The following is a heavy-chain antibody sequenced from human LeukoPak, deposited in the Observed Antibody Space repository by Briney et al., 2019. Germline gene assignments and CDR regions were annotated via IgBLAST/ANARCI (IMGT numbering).Heavy chain of an antibody. CDR1: GGSISGYY. D-gene: IGHD6-19*01. CDR3: ARLRGQWPVLDY. V-gene: IGHV4-59*07. J-gene: IGHJ4*02. Sequence: PSDTLSLTCSVSGGSISGYYWSWFRQPSGKGLEWIAYIYYTGSTNYNPSLKSRVTISVDTTKNQFSLNLSSVTAADTAVYYCARLRGQWPVLDYWGQGTLVTVSS. CDR2: IYYTGST.